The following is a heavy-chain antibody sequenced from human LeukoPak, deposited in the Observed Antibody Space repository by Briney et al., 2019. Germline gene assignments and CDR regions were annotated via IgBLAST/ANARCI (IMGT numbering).Heavy chain of an antibody. CDR3: ARDSGSGSYPFDY. D-gene: IGHD3-10*01. Sequence: SVKVSCKASGYTFTSYYMHWVRQAPGQGLEWMGIINPSGGSTSYAQKFQGRVTMTRDMSTSTVYMDLRSLRSDDTAVYYCARDSGSGSYPFDYWGQGTLVTVSS. V-gene: IGHV1-46*01. CDR2: INPSGGST. J-gene: IGHJ4*02. CDR1: GYTFTSYY.